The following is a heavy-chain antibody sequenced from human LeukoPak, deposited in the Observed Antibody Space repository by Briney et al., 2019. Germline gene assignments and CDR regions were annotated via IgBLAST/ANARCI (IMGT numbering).Heavy chain of an antibody. CDR1: GHSITSNNW. CDR2: VYHSGGT. CDR3: ARDSDLTGYFSRFYYGLVV. Sequence: SGTLSLTCAVSGHSITSNNWWSWVRQPPGKGLEWIGEVYHSGGTNYHPSLKSRVTITVDKSNNQFSLKLTSVTAADTAVYYCARDSDLTGYFSRFYYGLVVWGKGTTVTVSS. D-gene: IGHD3-9*01. J-gene: IGHJ6*04. V-gene: IGHV4-4*02.